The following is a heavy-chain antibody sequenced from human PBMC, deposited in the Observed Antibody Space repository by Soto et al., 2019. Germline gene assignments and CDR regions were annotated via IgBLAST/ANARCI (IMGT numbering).Heavy chain of an antibody. Sequence: SETPSLTSTVSGVSLSSGFYYLSWIRPHPGTGLEWIGHISYSGSTYYNPSLKSRVTISVDRSKNQFSLKLGSVTAADTAVYYCARGGRDPRDPLTFGGVIVIGSWFNWFDPLVQGTLVTVSS. V-gene: IGHV4-30-4*01. CDR3: ARGGRDPRDPLTFGGVIVIGSWFNWFDP. CDR1: GVSLSSGFYY. D-gene: IGHD3-16*02. CDR2: ISYSGST. J-gene: IGHJ5*02.